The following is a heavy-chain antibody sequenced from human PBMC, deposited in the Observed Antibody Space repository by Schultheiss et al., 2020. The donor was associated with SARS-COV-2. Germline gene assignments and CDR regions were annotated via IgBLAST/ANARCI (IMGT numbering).Heavy chain of an antibody. CDR2: INPSGGST. Sequence: ASVKVSCKASGYTFTSYYMHWVRQAPGQGLEWMGIINPSGGSTSYAQKFQSRVTMTRDTSTSTVYMELSSLRSEDTAVYYCARQYCSSTSCYTSGMDVWGQGATVTGSS. CDR3: ARQYCSSTSCYTSGMDV. V-gene: IGHV1-46*03. J-gene: IGHJ6*02. CDR1: GYTFTSYY. D-gene: IGHD2-2*02.